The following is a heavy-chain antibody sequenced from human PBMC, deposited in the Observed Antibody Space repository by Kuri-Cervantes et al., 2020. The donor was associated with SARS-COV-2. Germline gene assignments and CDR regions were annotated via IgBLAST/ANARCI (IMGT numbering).Heavy chain of an antibody. CDR3: ARDGYVHCGSVSCFDY. J-gene: IGHJ4*02. D-gene: IGHD2-2*01. V-gene: IGHV7-4-1*02. CDR1: GYTFTSYA. CDR2: INTNTGNP. Sequence: ASVKVSCKASGYTFTSYAMNWVRQAPGQGLEWMGWINTNTGNPTYAQGFTGRFVFSLDTSASTAYLQISALKAEDTAVYYCARDGYVHCGSVSCFDYWGQGTRVTVSS.